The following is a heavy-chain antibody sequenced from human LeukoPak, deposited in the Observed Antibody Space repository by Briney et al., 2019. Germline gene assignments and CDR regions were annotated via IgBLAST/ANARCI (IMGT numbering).Heavy chain of an antibody. CDR2: IYHSGST. V-gene: IGHV4-30-2*01. CDR3: ARVGCSSTSCSSLYYYYMDV. Sequence: SETLSLTCAVSGGSISSGGYSWSWIRQPPGKGLEWIGYIYHSGSTYYNPSLKSRVTISVDRSKNQFSLKLSSVTAADTAVYYCARVGCSSTSCSSLYYYYMDVWGKGTTVTVSS. J-gene: IGHJ6*03. D-gene: IGHD2-2*01. CDR1: GGSISSGGYS.